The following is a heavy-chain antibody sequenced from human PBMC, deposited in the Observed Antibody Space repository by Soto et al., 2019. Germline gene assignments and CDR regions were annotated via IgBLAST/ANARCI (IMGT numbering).Heavy chain of an antibody. D-gene: IGHD1-20*01. J-gene: IGHJ6*02. V-gene: IGHV6-1*01. CDR1: GDSVSSKSAA. CDR3: ARGGRITGTTSYYYYGMDV. CDR2: TYYRSKWYN. Sequence: PSQTLSLTCAISGDSVSSKSAAWNWIRQSPSRGLEWLGRTYYRSKWYNDYAVSVKSRITINPDTTKNQFSLQLNSVTPEDTAVYYCARGGRITGTTSYYYYGMDVWGQGTTVTVSS.